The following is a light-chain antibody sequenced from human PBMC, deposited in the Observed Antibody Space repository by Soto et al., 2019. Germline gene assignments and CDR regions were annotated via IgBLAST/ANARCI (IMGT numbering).Light chain of an antibody. Sequence: QSALTQPHSVSGSPGQSVTISCTGTSSDVGGYNYVSWYQHHPGKAPKLIIYDVSERPSGVPDRFSGSKSGNTGNTASLTISGLQAEDEADYYCCSYAGSYTHVFGSGIKLTVL. J-gene: IGLJ1*01. CDR3: CSYAGSYTHV. CDR1: SSDVGGYNY. CDR2: DVS. V-gene: IGLV2-11*01.